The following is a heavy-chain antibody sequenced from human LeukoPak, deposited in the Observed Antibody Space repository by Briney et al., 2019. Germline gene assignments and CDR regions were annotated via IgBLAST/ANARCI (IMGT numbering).Heavy chain of an antibody. CDR3: ASEYSSSSMGNWFDP. D-gene: IGHD6-6*01. J-gene: IGHJ5*02. CDR1: GGTFSSYA. CDR2: IIPIFGTA. V-gene: IGHV1-69*13. Sequence: SVKISCKASGGTFSSYAISWVRQAPGQGLEWMGGIIPIFGTANYAQKFQGRVTITADESTSTAYMELSSLRSEDTAVYYCASEYSSSSMGNWFDPWGQGTLVTVSS.